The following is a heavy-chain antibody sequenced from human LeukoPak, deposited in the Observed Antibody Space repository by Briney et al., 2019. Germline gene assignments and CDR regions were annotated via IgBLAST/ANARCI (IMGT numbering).Heavy chain of an antibody. CDR3: ASTREDTARIY. V-gene: IGHV3-48*01. CDR2: ISSSSSTI. D-gene: IGHD5-18*01. J-gene: IGHJ4*02. Sequence: GGSLRLSCAASGFTFSSYSMNWVRQAPGKGLEWVSYISSSSSTIYYADSVKGRFTISRDNAKNSLYLQMNSLRAEDTAVYYCASTREDTARIYWGQGTLVTVSS. CDR1: GFTFSSYS.